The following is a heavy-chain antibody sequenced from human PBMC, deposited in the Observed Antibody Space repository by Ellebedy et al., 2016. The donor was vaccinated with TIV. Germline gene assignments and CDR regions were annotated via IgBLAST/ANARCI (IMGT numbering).Heavy chain of an antibody. J-gene: IGHJ4*02. Sequence: PGGSLRLSCAASGFTFRTYWMHRVRQAPGKGLVWVSRIKSDGSSTNYADSVKGRFTISRDNAKNTLYLQMNSLRAEDTAVYYCARYSQPVAGFDYWGQGTLVTVSS. CDR3: ARYSQPVAGFDY. D-gene: IGHD6-19*01. CDR2: IKSDGSST. CDR1: GFTFRTYW. V-gene: IGHV3-74*01.